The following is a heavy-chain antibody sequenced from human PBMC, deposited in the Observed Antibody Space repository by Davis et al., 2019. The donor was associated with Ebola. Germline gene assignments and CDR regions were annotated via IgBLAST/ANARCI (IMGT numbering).Heavy chain of an antibody. D-gene: IGHD5-12*01. V-gene: IGHV3-7*03. CDR3: ARDIVATISN. J-gene: IGHJ4*02. Sequence: GESLKISCAASGFTFSSYAMHWVRQAPGKGLEWVANIKQDGSEKYYVDSVKGRFTISRDNAKNSLYLQMNSLRAEDTAVYYCARDIVATISNWGQGTLVTVSS. CDR2: IKQDGSEK. CDR1: GFTFSSYA.